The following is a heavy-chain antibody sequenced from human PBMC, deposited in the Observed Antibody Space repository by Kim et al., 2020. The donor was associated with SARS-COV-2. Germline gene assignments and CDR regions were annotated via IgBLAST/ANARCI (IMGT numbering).Heavy chain of an antibody. CDR3: AGYCSMNSCFWFDP. D-gene: IGHD2-2*01. CDR2: INHSGST. J-gene: IGHJ5*02. Sequence: KRLQWIGEINHSGSTNYNPSLKSRVTISGDTSKNQFSLKLSSVTAADTALYYAAGYCSMNSCFWFDPWGQGT. V-gene: IGHV4-34*01.